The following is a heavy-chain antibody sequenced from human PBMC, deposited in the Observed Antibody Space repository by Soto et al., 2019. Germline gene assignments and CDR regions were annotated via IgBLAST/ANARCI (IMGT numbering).Heavy chain of an antibody. CDR2: LNSDGSST. CDR3: ARVNGTY. J-gene: IGHJ4*02. Sequence: EVQLVESGGGLVQPGGSLRLSCAASGFTFSNCWIHWVSQVPGKGLVWVSRLNSDGSSTNYADSVKGRFTISRDNAKNTLFLQMYSLRAEDTAVYYCARVNGTYWGQGTLVTVSS. D-gene: IGHD1-26*01. CDR1: GFTFSNCW. V-gene: IGHV3-74*01.